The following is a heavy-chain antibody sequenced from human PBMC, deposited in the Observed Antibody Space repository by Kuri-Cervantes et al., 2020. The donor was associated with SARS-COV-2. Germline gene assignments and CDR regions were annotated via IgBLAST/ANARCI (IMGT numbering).Heavy chain of an antibody. J-gene: IGHJ4*02. CDR1: GFTFSSYA. Sequence: GGSLRLSCAASGFTFSSYAMHWVRQAPGKGLEWVAVISYDGSNKYYADSVRGRFTISRDNSKNTLYLQMNSLRAEDTAVYYCARDSLRGSGSSYYFDYWGQGTLVTVSS. V-gene: IGHV3-30-3*01. CDR3: ARDSLRGSGSSYYFDY. CDR2: ISYDGSNK. D-gene: IGHD1-26*01.